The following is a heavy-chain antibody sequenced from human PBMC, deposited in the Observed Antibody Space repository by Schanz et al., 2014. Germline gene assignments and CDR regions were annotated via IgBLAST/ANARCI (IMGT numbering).Heavy chain of an antibody. D-gene: IGHD3-16*01. J-gene: IGHJ3*02. CDR2: INPRGDIT. CDR3: ATGHPPLFGGGNAFDI. Sequence: QVRLVQSGAEAREPGASVKVSCKATGYMFYTYGFAWARQAPGQGLEWMGIINPRGDITSYPQNFQDRVTMTRDTSTYTVYMELRRLTSEDTAVYYCATGHPPLFGGGNAFDIWGQGTKVTVSS. V-gene: IGHV1-46*02. CDR1: GYMFYTYG.